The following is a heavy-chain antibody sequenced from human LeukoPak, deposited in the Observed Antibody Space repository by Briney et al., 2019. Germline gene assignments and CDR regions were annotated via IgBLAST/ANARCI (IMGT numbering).Heavy chain of an antibody. J-gene: IGHJ4*02. D-gene: IGHD6-13*01. V-gene: IGHV3-7*01. CDR3: ARIGYSSSSFDY. CDR2: IKEDGGVK. CDR1: GFTFSNYW. Sequence: GGSLRLSCAASGFTFSNYWMSWVRQAPGKGLESVANIKEDGGVKYYVDSVKGRFTISRDNAKKSVYLQMNSLRAEDTAVYYCARIGYSSSSFDYWGQGTLVIVSS.